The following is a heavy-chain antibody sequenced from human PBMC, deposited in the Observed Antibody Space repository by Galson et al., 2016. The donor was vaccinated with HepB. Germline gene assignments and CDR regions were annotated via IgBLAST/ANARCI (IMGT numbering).Heavy chain of an antibody. CDR3: SRIRREDIGAFDL. CDR1: GFSLSTRTMR. CDR2: IDWDDGK. D-gene: IGHD2-15*01. Sequence: PALVKPTQTLTLTCTLSGFSLSTRTMRVSWIRQAPGKALEWLARIDWDDGKFYNSSLKTRLTISKDTSKNQVVLAMTNMDPLDTATYYCSRIRREDIGAFDLWGQGTMVTVSS. J-gene: IGHJ3*01. V-gene: IGHV2-70*04.